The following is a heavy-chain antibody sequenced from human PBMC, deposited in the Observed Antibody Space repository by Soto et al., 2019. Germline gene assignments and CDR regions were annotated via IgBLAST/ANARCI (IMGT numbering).Heavy chain of an antibody. J-gene: IGHJ4*02. Sequence: GSLRLSCAASGFTFSSYGMHWVRQAPGKGLEWVAVIWYDGSNKYYADSVKGRFTISRDNSKNTLYLQMNSLRAEDTAVYYCAKDLRRYDSSGYYYSYFDYWGQGTLVTVSS. D-gene: IGHD3-22*01. CDR2: IWYDGSNK. V-gene: IGHV3-33*06. CDR1: GFTFSSYG. CDR3: AKDLRRYDSSGYYYSYFDY.